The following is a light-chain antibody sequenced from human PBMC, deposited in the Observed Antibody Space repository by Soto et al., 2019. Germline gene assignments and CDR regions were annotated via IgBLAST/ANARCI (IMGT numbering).Light chain of an antibody. J-gene: IGKJ4*01. CDR2: TAS. CDR3: QHANSLPLT. V-gene: IGKV1D-12*01. CDR1: QGIGSW. Sequence: IQVTQSPSSVSASLGDRVAITCVSGQGIGSWLTWYQHKPGKAPKLLMSTASSLQSGVPSRFSGSGSGTAFTLTISSLQPDDFATYYCQHANSLPLTLGGGTKVDIK.